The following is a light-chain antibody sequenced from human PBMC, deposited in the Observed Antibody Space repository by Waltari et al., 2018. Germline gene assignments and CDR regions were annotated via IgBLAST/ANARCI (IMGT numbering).Light chain of an antibody. CDR3: TSQSTNNVVL. CDR1: STAAGSSNP. V-gene: IGLV2-14*03. Sequence: QSALIQPASVSGSPGQSITISCTGTSTAAGSSNPAPWYQALPGQGPKVIIYDVSDRPSGVSARFSGSKSGNTASLTISGLQAEDEANYYCTSQSTNNVVLFGGGTKVTVL. CDR2: DVS. J-gene: IGLJ3*02.